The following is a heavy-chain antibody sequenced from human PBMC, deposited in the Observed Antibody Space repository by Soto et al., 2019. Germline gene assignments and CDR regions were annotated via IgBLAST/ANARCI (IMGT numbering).Heavy chain of an antibody. Sequence: LSCAASGFTVSSNYMSWVRQAPGKGLEWVSVIYSGGSTYYADSVKGRFTISRDNSKNTLYLQMNSLRAEDTAVYYCARTKNWALYYFDYWGQGTLVTVSS. CDR3: ARTKNWALYYFDY. CDR1: GFTVSSNY. D-gene: IGHD7-27*01. V-gene: IGHV3-66*01. J-gene: IGHJ4*02. CDR2: IYSGGST.